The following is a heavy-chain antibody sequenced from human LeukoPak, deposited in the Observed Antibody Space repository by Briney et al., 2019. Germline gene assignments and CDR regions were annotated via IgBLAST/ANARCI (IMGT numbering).Heavy chain of an antibody. CDR3: ARGTRVRCGGDCYSRWFVP. V-gene: IGHV4-39*07. D-gene: IGHD2-21*02. CDR1: GGSISSSSYY. J-gene: IGHJ5*02. Sequence: SETLSLTCTVSGGSISSSSYYWGWIRQPPGMGPEWIGTIYHSGKTYYNPSLKSRVTISVDTSKNQFSLKLSSVTAADTAVYYCARGTRVRCGGDCYSRWFVPWGQGTLVTVSS. CDR2: IYHSGKT.